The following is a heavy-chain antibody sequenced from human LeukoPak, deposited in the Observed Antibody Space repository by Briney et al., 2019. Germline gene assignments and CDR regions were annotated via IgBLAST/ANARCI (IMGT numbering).Heavy chain of an antibody. CDR1: GFTFSSYG. CDR2: ISGSGGST. J-gene: IGHJ5*02. D-gene: IGHD6-13*01. Sequence: PGGSLRLSCAASGFTFSSYGMSWVRQAPGKGLEWVSAISGSGGSTYYADSVKGRFTISRDNSKNTLYLQMNSLRAGDTAVYYCAKEVGSSWYGDHWFDPRGQGSLVTVSS. CDR3: AKEVGSSWYGDHWFDP. V-gene: IGHV3-23*01.